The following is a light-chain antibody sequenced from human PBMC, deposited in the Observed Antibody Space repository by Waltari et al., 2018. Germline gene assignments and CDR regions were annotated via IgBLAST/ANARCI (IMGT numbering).Light chain of an antibody. CDR1: QSIARN. Sequence: EVLMTHLLPTLSVSPGQRATLSCRASQSIARNLAWYQQKPGQAPRLLIYGASTRATDVPDRFSGSGSGTEFTLTISSLQSEDFAVYYCQQYNNWRTFGQGTKLEIK. V-gene: IGKV3-15*01. CDR3: QQYNNWRT. CDR2: GAS. J-gene: IGKJ2*01.